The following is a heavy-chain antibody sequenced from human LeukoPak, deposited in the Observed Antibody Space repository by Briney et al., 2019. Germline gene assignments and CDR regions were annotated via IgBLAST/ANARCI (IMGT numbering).Heavy chain of an antibody. J-gene: IGHJ6*03. V-gene: IGHV3-23*01. CDR1: GFTFSSYA. Sequence: GGSLRLSCAASGFTFSSYAMSWVRQAPGKGLEWVSAISGSGGSTYYADSVKGRFTISRDNSKNTLYLQMNSLRAEDTAVYYCARDAGVRGGYDLYYYYMDVWGKGTTVTVSS. CDR2: ISGSGGST. D-gene: IGHD5-12*01. CDR3: ARDAGVRGGYDLYYYYMDV.